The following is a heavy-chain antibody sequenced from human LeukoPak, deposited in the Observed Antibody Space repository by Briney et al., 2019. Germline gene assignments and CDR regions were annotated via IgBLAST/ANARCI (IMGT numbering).Heavy chain of an antibody. Sequence: GGSLRLSCAASGFTLSSYAMSWVRQAPGKGLEWVSAISGSGGSTYYADSVKGRFTISRDNSKNTLYLQMNSLRAEDTAVYYCAKSAETEYYDFWSGYYDYYYYGMDVWGQGTTVTVSS. CDR1: GFTLSSYA. J-gene: IGHJ6*02. CDR2: ISGSGGST. CDR3: AKSAETEYYDFWSGYYDYYYYGMDV. V-gene: IGHV3-23*01. D-gene: IGHD3-3*01.